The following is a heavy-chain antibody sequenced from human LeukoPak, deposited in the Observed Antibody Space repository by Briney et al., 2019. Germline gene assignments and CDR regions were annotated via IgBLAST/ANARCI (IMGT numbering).Heavy chain of an antibody. CDR1: GFTFSCYE. Sequence: GGSLRLSCAASGFTFSCYEMNWVRQAPGKGLEWVSYISSSGSTIYYADSVKGRFTISRDNAKNSLYLQMNSLRAEDTAVYYCAREGSGYLDAFDIWGQGTMVTVSS. CDR2: ISSSGSTI. V-gene: IGHV3-48*03. D-gene: IGHD1-1*01. J-gene: IGHJ3*02. CDR3: AREGSGYLDAFDI.